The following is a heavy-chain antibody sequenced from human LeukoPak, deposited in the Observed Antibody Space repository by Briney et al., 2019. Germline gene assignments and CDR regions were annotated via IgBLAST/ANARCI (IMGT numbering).Heavy chain of an antibody. D-gene: IGHD3-10*01. CDR3: ARGGTMVRAVGPPDY. J-gene: IGHJ4*02. CDR2: ISNGGGST. V-gene: IGHV3-23*01. CDR1: GFTFSSYA. Sequence: GGSLRLSCAASGFTFSSYAMGWVRQAPGKGLEWVSAISNGGGSTYYADSVKGRFTISRHNSKNTLYLQMNSLRAEDTAVYYCARGGTMVRAVGPPDYWGQGTLVTVSS.